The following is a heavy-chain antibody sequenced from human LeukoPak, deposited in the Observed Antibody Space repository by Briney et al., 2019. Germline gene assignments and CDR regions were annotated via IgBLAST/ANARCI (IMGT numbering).Heavy chain of an antibody. V-gene: IGHV1-46*01. J-gene: IGHJ4*02. CDR2: INPSGGST. Sequence: ASVKVSCKASGYTFSNYAMNWVRQAPGQGLEWMGIINPSGGSTNYAQKFQGRVTMTRDTSTSTVYMELSSLRSEDSAVYYCARWTTTYLDYWGQGTLVTVSS. D-gene: IGHD4-11*01. CDR3: ARWTTTYLDY. CDR1: GYTFSNYA.